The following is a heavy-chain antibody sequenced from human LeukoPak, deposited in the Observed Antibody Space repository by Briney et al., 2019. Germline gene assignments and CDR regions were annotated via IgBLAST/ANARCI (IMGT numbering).Heavy chain of an antibody. CDR1: GFTFDDYA. J-gene: IGHJ6*02. CDR2: ISGDGGST. CDR3: AKDIERYFPHYYYYYGMDV. V-gene: IGHV3-43*02. Sequence: GGSLRLSCAASGFTFDDYAMHWVRQAPGKGLEWVSLISGDGGSTYYADSVKGRFTISRDNGKNSLYLQMNSLRTEDTALYYCAKDIERYFPHYYYYYGMDVWGQGTTVTVSS. D-gene: IGHD3-9*01.